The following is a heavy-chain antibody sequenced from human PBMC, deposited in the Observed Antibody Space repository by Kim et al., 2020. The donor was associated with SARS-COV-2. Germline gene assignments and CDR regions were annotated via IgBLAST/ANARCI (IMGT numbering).Heavy chain of an antibody. V-gene: IGHV1-69*13. Sequence: SVKVSCKASGGTFSSYAISWVRQAPGQGLEWMGGIIPIFGTANYAQKFQGRVTITADESTSTAYMELSSLRSEDTAVYYCASEGHTVQGVIGYYFDYWGQGTLVTVSS. CDR1: GGTFSSYA. D-gene: IGHD3-10*01. J-gene: IGHJ4*02. CDR2: IIPIFGTA. CDR3: ASEGHTVQGVIGYYFDY.